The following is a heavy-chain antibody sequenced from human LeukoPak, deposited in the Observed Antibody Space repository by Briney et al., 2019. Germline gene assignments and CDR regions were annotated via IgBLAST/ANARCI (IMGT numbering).Heavy chain of an antibody. CDR3: ARDRGEDYYDSSGYYCEFHY. Sequence: GRSLRLSCAASGFTFSSYGMHWVRQAPGKGLEWVAVIWYDGSNKYYADSVKGRFTISRDNSKNTLYLQMNSLRAEDTAVYYCARDRGEDYYDSSGYYCEFHYWGQGTLVTVSS. J-gene: IGHJ4*02. V-gene: IGHV3-30*19. CDR1: GFTFSSYG. D-gene: IGHD3-22*01. CDR2: IWYDGSNK.